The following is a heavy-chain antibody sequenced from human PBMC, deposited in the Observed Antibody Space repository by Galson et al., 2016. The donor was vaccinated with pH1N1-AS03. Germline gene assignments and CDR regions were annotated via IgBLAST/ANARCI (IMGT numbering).Heavy chain of an antibody. D-gene: IGHD4/OR15-4a*01. CDR1: GFPFTSWA. Sequence: SLRLSCAASGFPFTSWAMTWVRQAPGKGLQWVSTMSGSGSTIYYTESVKGRFTISRDNPKKTLYLQMINLRADDTAIYYCARDLRSDFGNNFVAGVQFGRYWGQGTLVTVSS. J-gene: IGHJ4*02. CDR2: MSGSGSTI. CDR3: ARDLRSDFGNNFVAGVQFGRY. V-gene: IGHV3-23*01.